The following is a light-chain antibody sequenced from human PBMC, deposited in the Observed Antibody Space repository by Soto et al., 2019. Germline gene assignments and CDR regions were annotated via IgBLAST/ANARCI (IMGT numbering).Light chain of an antibody. CDR1: SSDVGGYKF. Sequence: QSVLTQPPSASGSPGQSVTISCTGTSSDVGGYKFVSWYQQHPGKAPKLIIYEVSQRPSGVPDRFSASKSGDTASLTVSGLRAEDEADYYRSSYAGSNMGVFGSGTKLTVL. CDR2: EVS. V-gene: IGLV2-8*01. J-gene: IGLJ1*01. CDR3: SSYAGSNMGV.